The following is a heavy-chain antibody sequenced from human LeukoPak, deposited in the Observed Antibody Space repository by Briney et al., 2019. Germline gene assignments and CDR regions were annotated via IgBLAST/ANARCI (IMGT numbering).Heavy chain of an antibody. CDR3: AKTIVPAANLDYYYYMDV. Sequence: GGSPRLSCAASRFTFSTYGMHWVRQAPGKGLEWVAFIRYDGSNKYYADSVKGRFTISRDNSKNTLYLQMNSLRAEDTAVYYCAKTIVPAANLDYYYYMDVWGKGTTVTVSS. J-gene: IGHJ6*03. V-gene: IGHV3-30*02. D-gene: IGHD2-2*01. CDR1: RFTFSTYG. CDR2: IRYDGSNK.